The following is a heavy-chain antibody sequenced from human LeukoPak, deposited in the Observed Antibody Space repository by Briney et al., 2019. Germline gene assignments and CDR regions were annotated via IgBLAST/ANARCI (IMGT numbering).Heavy chain of an antibody. V-gene: IGHV3-23*01. CDR2: ISDSGGST. Sequence: GGSLRLSCAASGFTFSSYAMTWVRQAPGKGLEWVSTISDSGGSTYYADSVKGRFTISRDNSKNTLYLQMNSLRAEDTAVYYCAKYSSSWFGGYFDYWGQGTLVTVSS. D-gene: IGHD6-13*01. CDR3: AKYSSSWFGGYFDY. CDR1: GFTFSSYA. J-gene: IGHJ4*02.